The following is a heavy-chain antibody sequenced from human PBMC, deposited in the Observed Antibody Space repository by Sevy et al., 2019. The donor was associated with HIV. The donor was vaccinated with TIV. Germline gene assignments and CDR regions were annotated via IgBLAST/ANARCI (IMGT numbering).Heavy chain of an antibody. CDR1: GFTFSGSA. J-gene: IGHJ6*02. CDR3: TRLEYYDFWSGYYLQIGGFGMDV. V-gene: IGHV3-73*01. Sequence: GGSLRLSCAASGFTFSGSAMHWVRQASGKGLEWVGRIRSKANSYATAYAASVKGRFTISRDDSKNTAYLQMNGLKTEDTAVYYCTRLEYYDFWSGYYLQIGGFGMDVWGQGTTVTVSS. D-gene: IGHD3-3*01. CDR2: IRSKANSYAT.